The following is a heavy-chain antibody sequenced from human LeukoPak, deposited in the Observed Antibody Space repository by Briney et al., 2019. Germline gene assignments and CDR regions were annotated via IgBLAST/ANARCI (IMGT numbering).Heavy chain of an antibody. CDR3: ARRGGDLSLKAFDI. D-gene: IGHD3-10*01. Sequence: GESLKISCKGSEYSFTTYWIGWGRRPPGKGREWMGIIYPGDSDTRYSPSFQGQVTVSVDKSISTAYLQWSSLKASDTAMYYCARRGGDLSLKAFDIWGPGTMVTVSS. CDR1: EYSFTTYW. J-gene: IGHJ3*02. CDR2: IYPGDSDT. V-gene: IGHV5-51*01.